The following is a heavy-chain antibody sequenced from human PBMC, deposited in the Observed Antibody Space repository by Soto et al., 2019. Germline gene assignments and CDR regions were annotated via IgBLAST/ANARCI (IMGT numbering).Heavy chain of an antibody. J-gene: IGHJ6*02. D-gene: IGHD1-1*01. V-gene: IGHV3-30-3*01. CDR2: ISYDGSNK. CDR1: GFTFSSYA. Sequence: PGGSLRLSCAASGFTFSSYAMHWVRQAPGKGLEWVAVISYDGSNKYCADSVKGRFTISRDNSKNTLYLQMNSLRAEDTAVYYCARDMNNWNNEPELGPYYGMDVWGQGTTVTVSS. CDR3: ARDMNNWNNEPELGPYYGMDV.